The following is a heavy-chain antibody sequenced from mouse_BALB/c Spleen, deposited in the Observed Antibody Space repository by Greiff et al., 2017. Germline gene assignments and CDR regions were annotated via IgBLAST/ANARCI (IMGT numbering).Heavy chain of an antibody. CDR1: GYTFTSYW. V-gene: IGHV1-69*02. Sequence: QVQLQQPGAELVRPGASVKLSCKASGYTFTSYWINWVKQRPGQGLEWIGNIYPSDSYTNYNQKFKDKATLTVDKSSSTAYMQLSSPTSEDSAVYYCTRGGAYYRYDEAMDYWGQGTSVTVSS. D-gene: IGHD2-14*01. J-gene: IGHJ4*01. CDR3: TRGGAYYRYDEAMDY. CDR2: IYPSDSYT.